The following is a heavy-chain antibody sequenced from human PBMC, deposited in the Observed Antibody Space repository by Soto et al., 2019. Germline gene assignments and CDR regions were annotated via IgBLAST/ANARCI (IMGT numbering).Heavy chain of an antibody. CDR2: INTYNSNT. CDR1: GYTFTSYS. J-gene: IGHJ5*02. V-gene: IGHV1-18*01. Sequence: QVQLEQSGAEVKKPGASVKVSCKASGYTFTSYSISWVRQAPGQGLEWMGGINTYNSNTNYAQKLQGRITMTTDTSTSTAYMELRSLRSDDTAIYYCARDNNYFDPWGQGTLVTVSS. CDR3: ARDNNYFDP.